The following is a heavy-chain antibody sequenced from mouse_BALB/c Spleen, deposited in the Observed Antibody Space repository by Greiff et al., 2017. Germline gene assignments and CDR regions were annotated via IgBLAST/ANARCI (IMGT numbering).Heavy chain of an antibody. CDR2: IYPGDGDT. Sequence: VKVVESGAELVRPGSSVKISCKASGYAFSSYWMNWVKQRPGQGLEWIGQIYPGDGDTNYNGKFKGKATLTADKSSSTAYTQLSSLTSEDSAVYFCARGLTTAPWFAYWGQGTLVTVSA. CDR1: GYAFSSYW. CDR3: ARGLTTAPWFAY. D-gene: IGHD1-2*01. J-gene: IGHJ3*01. V-gene: IGHV1-80*01.